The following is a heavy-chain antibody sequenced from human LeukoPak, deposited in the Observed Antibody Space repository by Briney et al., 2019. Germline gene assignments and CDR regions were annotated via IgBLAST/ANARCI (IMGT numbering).Heavy chain of an antibody. CDR3: ARLRTWVVAATLGNWFDP. CDR1: GYSFTGYW. J-gene: IGHJ5*02. CDR2: IYPGDSDT. Sequence: PGESLKISCKGSGYSFTGYWIGWVRQMPGKGLEWMGIIYPGDSDTRYSPSFQGQVTISADKSISTAYLQWSSLKASDTAMYYCARLRTWVVAATLGNWFDPWGQGTLVTVSS. D-gene: IGHD2-15*01. V-gene: IGHV5-51*01.